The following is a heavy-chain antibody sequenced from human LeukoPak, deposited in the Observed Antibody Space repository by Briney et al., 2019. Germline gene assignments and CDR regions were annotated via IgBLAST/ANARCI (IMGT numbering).Heavy chain of an antibody. D-gene: IGHD1-26*01. J-gene: IGHJ4*02. CDR2: LYSDAST. Sequence: GGSLRLSCAATGFTVSSNYMSWVRQAPGKGLEWVSVLYSDASTYYADSVKGRFIISRLSSENTLYLQMNSPRVEDTAVYYCARVNSGTYFDYWGQGTLVSVSS. CDR3: ARVNSGTYFDY. CDR1: GFTVSSNY. V-gene: IGHV3-53*04.